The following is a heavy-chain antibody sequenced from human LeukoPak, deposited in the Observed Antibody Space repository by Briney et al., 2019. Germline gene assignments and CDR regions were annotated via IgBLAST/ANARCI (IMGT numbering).Heavy chain of an antibody. CDR3: AGHRYNWNEVDYNYYMDV. CDR2: ISAYNGNT. D-gene: IGHD1-20*01. CDR1: GYTSRRYV. J-gene: IGHJ6*03. V-gene: IGHV1-18*01. Sequence: GATVKVSCKASGYTSRRYVISWVRQAPGQGLEWMGRISAYNGNTKYEEKIQARVTMTTDTSTSIAYMELRSLRSDDTAVYYCAGHRYNWNEVDYNYYMDVWGKGTTVTVSS.